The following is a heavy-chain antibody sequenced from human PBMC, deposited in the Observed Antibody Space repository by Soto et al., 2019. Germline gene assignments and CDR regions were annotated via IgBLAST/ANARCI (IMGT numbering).Heavy chain of an antibody. CDR1: GFTFSSYG. V-gene: IGHV3-33*01. J-gene: IGHJ4*02. Sequence: HVQLVESGGGVVQPGRSLRLSCAASGFTFSSYGMHWVRQAPGKGLEWVAVIWYDGSNKYYADSVKGRFTISRDNSKNTLYLQMNSLRAEDTAVYYCARDHSSGYFYYFDYWGQGTLVTVSS. CDR2: IWYDGSNK. CDR3: ARDHSSGYFYYFDY. D-gene: IGHD3-22*01.